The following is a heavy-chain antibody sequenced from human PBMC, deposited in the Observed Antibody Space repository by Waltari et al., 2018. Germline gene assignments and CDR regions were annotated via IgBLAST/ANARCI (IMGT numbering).Heavy chain of an antibody. CDR1: GVTLRSYA. CDR2: VIPIFGTA. D-gene: IGHD6-19*01. J-gene: IGHJ4*02. Sequence: QVQLVQSGAVVKKPGSSVKITCRASGVTLRSYAIRWVRQAPGKGLEWMGGVIPIFGTANYAQQFQGRVTITADESTSTAYMELSSLRSEDTAVYYCARRYSSGWQPFDYWGQGTLVTVSS. V-gene: IGHV1-69*13. CDR3: ARRYSSGWQPFDY.